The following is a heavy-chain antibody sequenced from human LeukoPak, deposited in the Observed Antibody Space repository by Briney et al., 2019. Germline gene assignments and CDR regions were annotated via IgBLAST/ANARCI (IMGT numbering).Heavy chain of an antibody. Sequence: GGSLRLSCAASGFTFSSSWMHWVRQAPGKGLVWVSRMNGDGSNINYADSVKGRFTISRDNAKNTLYLQMSTLRAEDTAVYYCARAGNYYFYNWSQGTLVTVSS. CDR3: ARAGNYYFYN. D-gene: IGHD3-3*01. CDR1: GFTFSSSW. CDR2: MNGDGSNI. V-gene: IGHV3-74*01. J-gene: IGHJ4*02.